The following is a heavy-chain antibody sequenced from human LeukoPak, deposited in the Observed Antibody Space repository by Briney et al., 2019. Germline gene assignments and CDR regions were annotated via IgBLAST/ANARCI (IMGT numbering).Heavy chain of an antibody. CDR2: IIPIFGTA. CDR3: ARDRGSYGYYYYYGMDV. Sequence: SVKVSCKASGGTFSSYAISWVRQAPGQGLEWMGGIIPIFGTANYAQKFQGRVTITADESTSTAYMELSSLRSEDTAVYYCARDRGSYGYYYYYGMDVWGQGTTVTVSS. CDR1: GGTFSSYA. J-gene: IGHJ6*02. V-gene: IGHV1-69*13. D-gene: IGHD5-18*01.